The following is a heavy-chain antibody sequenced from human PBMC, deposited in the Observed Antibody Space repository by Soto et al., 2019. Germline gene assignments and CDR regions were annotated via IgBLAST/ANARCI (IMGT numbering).Heavy chain of an antibody. Sequence: EVQLVESGGGLVQPGRSLRLSCAASGFTFDDYAMHWVRQAPGKGLEWVXGICWNNDSIGYADSVKGRFTIPRDNAKXTLFLXXXSXXXXGXXXXXXXXXXXXXXXXXGGGTFDYWGQGTLVTVSS. J-gene: IGHJ4*02. CDR2: ICWNNDSI. D-gene: IGHD3-16*01. CDR1: GFTFDDYA. V-gene: IGHV3-9*01. CDR3: XXXXXXXXXXXGGGTFDY.